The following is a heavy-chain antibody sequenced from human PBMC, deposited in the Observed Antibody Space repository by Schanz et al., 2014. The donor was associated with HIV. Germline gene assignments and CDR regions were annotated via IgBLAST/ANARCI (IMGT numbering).Heavy chain of an antibody. CDR3: AKMARSVAANTNFDY. CDR2: TSYDGIKK. V-gene: IGHV3-30*18. D-gene: IGHD6-19*01. CDR1: GFNFNSYG. Sequence: QEQLVESGGGVVQPGRSLRLSCVASGFNFNSYGMHWVRQAPGKGLEWVAVTSYDGIKKNFADSVRGRFTISRDNSKNTLYLQMNSLRAEDAAVYYCAKMARSVAANTNFDYWGQGTLVTVSS. J-gene: IGHJ4*02.